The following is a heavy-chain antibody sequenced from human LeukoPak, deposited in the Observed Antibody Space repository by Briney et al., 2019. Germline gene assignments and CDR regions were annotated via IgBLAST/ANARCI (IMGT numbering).Heavy chain of an antibody. Sequence: PGGSLRLSCAASGFTFNNYAINWVRQAPGKGLEWVSAISGSGGSTYYADSVKGRFTISRDNSNNTLYLQMNSLRAEDTAVYYCAKGVGFHYYYAMDVWGQGTTVTVSS. CDR1: GFTFNNYA. D-gene: IGHD1-26*01. J-gene: IGHJ6*02. V-gene: IGHV3-23*01. CDR2: ISGSGGST. CDR3: AKGVGFHYYYAMDV.